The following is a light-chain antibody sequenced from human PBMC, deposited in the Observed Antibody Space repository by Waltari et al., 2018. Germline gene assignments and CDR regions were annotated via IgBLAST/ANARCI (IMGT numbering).Light chain of an antibody. CDR2: GAS. J-gene: IGKJ2*01. Sequence: EIVMTQSPATLSVSPGERAPLSCRASQSISSNLAWYQQQPGQAPRLLIYGASTRATGIPARFSGSGSGTEFTLTISSLQSEDFALYYCQQYDVWPPYTFGQGTRLEIK. CDR3: QQYDVWPPYT. CDR1: QSISSN. V-gene: IGKV3-15*01.